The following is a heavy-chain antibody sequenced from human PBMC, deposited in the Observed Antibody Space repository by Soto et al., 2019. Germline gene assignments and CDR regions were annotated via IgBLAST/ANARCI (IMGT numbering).Heavy chain of an antibody. D-gene: IGHD3-10*01. CDR1: GFSFSSYD. Sequence: QEQLVESGGGAVQPGRSLRLSCTASGFSFSSYDMHWVRQAPGEGLEWVSAMSFDGSYKHYADSVKGRFTISRDKSENPLYLQMNGLRPEDTAVYFCARGMIRGVVYYGVEVWGQGTTVTVS. V-gene: IGHV3-30*03. CDR3: ARGMIRGVVYYGVEV. CDR2: MSFDGSYK. J-gene: IGHJ6*02.